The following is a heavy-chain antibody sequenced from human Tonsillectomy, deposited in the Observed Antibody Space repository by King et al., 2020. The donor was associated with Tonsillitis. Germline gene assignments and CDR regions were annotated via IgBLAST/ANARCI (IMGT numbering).Heavy chain of an antibody. Sequence: QLVQSGAEVKKPGASVKVSCQASGYTFTGHFLHWVRQAPGQGLEWMGWINPNSGGTKYAQKFRGRVTMTRDTSIGTAYMELSNLTSDDTAVYYCARPWGTWPTINWFDPWGQGTLVTVSS. D-gene: IGHD1-26*01. CDR1: GYTFTGHF. V-gene: IGHV1-2*02. CDR2: INPNSGGT. CDR3: ARPWGTWPTINWFDP. J-gene: IGHJ5*02.